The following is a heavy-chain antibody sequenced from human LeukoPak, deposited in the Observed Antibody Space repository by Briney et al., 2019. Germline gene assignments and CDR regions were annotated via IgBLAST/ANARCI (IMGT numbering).Heavy chain of an antibody. CDR2: INAGNGNT. CDR1: GYTFTSYA. CDR3: ARVWSESKYCSSTSCNLLDP. Sequence: ASVKVSCKASGYTFTSYAVHWVRQAPGQRLEWMGWINAGNGNTKYSQKFQGRVTITRDTSASTVYMELSSLRSEDTAVYYCARVWSESKYCSSTSCNLLDPWGQGTLVTVSS. D-gene: IGHD2-2*01. V-gene: IGHV1-3*01. J-gene: IGHJ5*02.